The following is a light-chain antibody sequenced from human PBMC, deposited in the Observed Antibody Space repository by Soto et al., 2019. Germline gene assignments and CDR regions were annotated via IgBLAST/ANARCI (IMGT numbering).Light chain of an antibody. CDR1: SSNIGAGYE. J-gene: IGLJ1*01. Sequence: QSVLTQPPSVSEAPGQRVTISCTGSSSNIGAGYEAHWYQQVPGTAPKLLIYENNNRPSGVPDRFSGSKSGTSASLAITGLQAEDEGEYYCQSYDSSPSGYVFGTGTNLTVL. CDR3: QSYDSSPSGYV. CDR2: ENN. V-gene: IGLV1-40*01.